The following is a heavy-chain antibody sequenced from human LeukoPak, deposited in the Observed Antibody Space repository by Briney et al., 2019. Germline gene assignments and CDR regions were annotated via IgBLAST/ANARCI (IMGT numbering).Heavy chain of an antibody. V-gene: IGHV1-18*01. J-gene: IGHJ3*02. CDR1: GYIFTSYS. CDR3: AREEGAPIAAANI. D-gene: IGHD6-13*01. CDR2: ISAYNGDT. Sequence: ASVTVSCKASGYIFTSYSISWVRQAPGQGLEWMGWISAYNGDTNYVQKFQGRVTMTTDTSTSTAYMELKSLRSDDTAVYYCAREEGAPIAAANIWGLGTKVTVSS.